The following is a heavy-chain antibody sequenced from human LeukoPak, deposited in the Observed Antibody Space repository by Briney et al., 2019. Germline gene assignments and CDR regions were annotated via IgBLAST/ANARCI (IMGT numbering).Heavy chain of an antibody. J-gene: IGHJ1*01. D-gene: IGHD2-15*01. Sequence: ASVTISCKVSGFSFTDYNIHWMQQAPGKGLEWMGQVNPKDGKAVFSEKFQGRVTLTADTSTETGYMEMRSLKFEDTADYYCATSTAWSILWGQGNLVTVSS. V-gene: IGHV1-69-2*01. CDR1: GFSFTDYN. CDR2: VNPKDGKA. CDR3: ATSTAWSIL.